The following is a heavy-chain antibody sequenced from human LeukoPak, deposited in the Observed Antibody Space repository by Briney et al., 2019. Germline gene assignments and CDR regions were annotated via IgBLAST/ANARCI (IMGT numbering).Heavy chain of an antibody. CDR1: GGSISSSSYY. CDR2: IYYSGST. D-gene: IGHD2-2*01. CDR3: AKYCSSTSWSSYISGFHYFDY. Sequence: PSETLSLTCTVSGGSISSSSYYWGWIRQPPGKGLEWIGSIYYSGSTYYNPSLKSRVTISVDTSKNRFSLKLSSVTAADTAVYYCAKYCSSTSWSSYISGFHYFDYWGQGTLVTVSS. V-gene: IGHV4-39*01. J-gene: IGHJ4*02.